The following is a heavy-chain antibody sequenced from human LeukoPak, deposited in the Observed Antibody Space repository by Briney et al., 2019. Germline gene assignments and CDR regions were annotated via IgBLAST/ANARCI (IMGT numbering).Heavy chain of an antibody. V-gene: IGHV3-48*03. J-gene: IGHJ4*02. D-gene: IGHD2-2*02. CDR2: ISSGSSI. CDR3: ARDHNGPYTFDY. CDR1: GFTFSSYE. Sequence: GGPLRLSCAASGFTFSSYEMNWVRQAPGKGLEWVSYISSGSSIYYADSVKGRFTISRDNAKNSLSLQMNSLRVEDTAVYYCARDHNGPYTFDYWGQGTLVTVSS.